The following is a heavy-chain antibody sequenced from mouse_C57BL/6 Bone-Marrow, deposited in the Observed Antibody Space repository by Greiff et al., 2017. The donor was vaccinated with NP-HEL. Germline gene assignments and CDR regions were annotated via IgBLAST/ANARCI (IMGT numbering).Heavy chain of an antibody. CDR1: GYTFTSYT. CDR2: INPSSGYT. Sequence: VQLQQSGAELARPGASVKMSCKASGYTFTSYTMHWVKQRPGQGLEWIGYINPSSGYTKYNQKFKDKATLTADKSSSTAYMQLSSLTSEDSAVYYCRTGTPGNYFDYWGQGTTRTVSS. V-gene: IGHV1-4*01. D-gene: IGHD4-1*01. J-gene: IGHJ2*01. CDR3: RTGTPGNYFDY.